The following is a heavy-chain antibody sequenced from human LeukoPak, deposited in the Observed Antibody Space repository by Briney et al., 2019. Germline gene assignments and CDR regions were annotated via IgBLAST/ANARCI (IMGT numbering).Heavy chain of an antibody. J-gene: IGHJ3*02. CDR2: IYPGDSDT. D-gene: IGHD3-9*01. CDR1: GYSFTSYW. Sequence: GESLKISCKGSGYSFTSYWIGWVRQMPGKGLEWMGIIYPGDSDTRYSPSFQGQVTISADKSISTAYLQWSSLKASDTAMYYCARIFDWPPRGDAFDIWGQGTMVTVSS. V-gene: IGHV5-51*01. CDR3: ARIFDWPPRGDAFDI.